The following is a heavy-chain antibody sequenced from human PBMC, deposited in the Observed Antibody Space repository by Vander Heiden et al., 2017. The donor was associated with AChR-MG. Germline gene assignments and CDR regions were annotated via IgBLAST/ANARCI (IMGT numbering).Heavy chain of an antibody. CDR2: IYWNDDK. CDR1: GFSLGTSGVV. CDR3: AHSEGYHSYSLAWDY. D-gene: IGHD2-21*02. V-gene: IGHV2-5*01. J-gene: IGHJ4*02. Sequence: QITLKESGPTLVKPTQPLTLTCTFSGFSLGTSGVVVGCIRQPPGKALEWLALIYWNDDKSYSTSLKSRLTITKDTSKNQVVLTMTNMDTVDTATYYCAHSEGYHSYSLAWDYWGQGTLVTVSS.